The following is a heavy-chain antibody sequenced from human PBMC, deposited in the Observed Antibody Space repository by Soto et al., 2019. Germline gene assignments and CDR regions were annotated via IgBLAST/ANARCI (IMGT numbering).Heavy chain of an antibody. V-gene: IGHV4-59*08. J-gene: IGHJ4*02. Sequence: SETLSLTCTVSGGSISSYYWSWIRQPPGKGLEWIGYIYYRGSTNYNPSLKSRVTISVDTSKNQFSLKLSSVTAADTAVYYCARLVRRYYGSGSIIGYFDYWGQGTLVTVSS. D-gene: IGHD3-10*01. CDR1: GGSISSYY. CDR3: ARLVRRYYGSGSIIGYFDY. CDR2: IYYRGST.